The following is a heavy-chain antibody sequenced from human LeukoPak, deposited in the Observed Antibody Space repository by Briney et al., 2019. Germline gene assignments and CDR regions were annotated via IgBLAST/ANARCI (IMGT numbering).Heavy chain of an antibody. D-gene: IGHD3-10*01. CDR2: IYYSGST. V-gene: IGHV4-39*01. J-gene: IGHJ4*02. CDR3: ARHPALGYYYGSGSYSDY. CDR1: GGSISSSSYY. Sequence: SETLSLTCTVSGGSISSSSYYWGWIRQPPGKGLEWIGSIYYSGSTYYNPSLKSRVTISVDTSKNQFSLKLSSVTAADTAVYYCARHPALGYYYGSGSYSDYWGQGTLVTVSS.